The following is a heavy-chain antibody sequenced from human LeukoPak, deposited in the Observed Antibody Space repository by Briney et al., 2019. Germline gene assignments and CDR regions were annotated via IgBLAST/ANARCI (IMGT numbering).Heavy chain of an antibody. Sequence: SVKVSCKASGGTFSSYAISWVGQAPGQGREWMGGIIPIFGTANYAQQFQGRVAITADESTSTAYMELSSLRCDDTAVYYCASRGNPPWGRPSPQYYIDVWGKGTTVTVSS. CDR3: ASRGNPPWGRPSPQYYIDV. V-gene: IGHV1-69*01. J-gene: IGHJ6*03. CDR1: GGTFSSYA. CDR2: IIPIFGTA. D-gene: IGHD7-27*01.